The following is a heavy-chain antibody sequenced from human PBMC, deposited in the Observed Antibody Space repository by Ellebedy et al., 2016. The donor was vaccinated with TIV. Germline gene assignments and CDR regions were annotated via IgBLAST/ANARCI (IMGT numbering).Heavy chain of an antibody. CDR2: IYYSGST. CDR3: ATSYDSSGYYDDDAFDI. J-gene: IGHJ3*02. CDR1: GGSISTYY. Sequence: MPSETLSLTCTVSGGSISTYYWSWIRQPPGKGLEWIGYIYYSGSTKYNPSLKSRVTMSVDTSKKQFPLNLSSVTAADTAVYYCATSYDSSGYYDDDAFDIWGQGTMVTVSS. V-gene: IGHV4-59*01. D-gene: IGHD3-22*01.